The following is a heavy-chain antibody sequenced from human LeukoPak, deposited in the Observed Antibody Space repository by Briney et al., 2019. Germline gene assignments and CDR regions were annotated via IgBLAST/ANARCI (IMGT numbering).Heavy chain of an antibody. D-gene: IGHD3-22*01. J-gene: IGHJ5*02. CDR1: GFTFSGSA. Sequence: GGSLRLSCAASGFTFSGSAMHWVRQASGKRLEWVGRIRSKANSYATAYAASVKGRFTISRDDSKNTAYLQMNSLKTEDTAVYYCTRLTGSSGYRNWFDPWGQGTLVTVSS. CDR3: TRLTGSSGYRNWFDP. V-gene: IGHV3-73*01. CDR2: IRSKANSYAT.